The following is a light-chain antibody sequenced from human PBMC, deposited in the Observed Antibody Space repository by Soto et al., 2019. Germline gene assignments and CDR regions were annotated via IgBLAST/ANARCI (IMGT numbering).Light chain of an antibody. CDR1: RSNIGSNT. J-gene: IGLJ2*01. CDR2: SSN. Sequence: QAVVTQPPSASGTPGQRVTISCSGSRSNIGSNTVNWYQQLPGTAPKLLIYSSNQRPSGVPDRFSGSKSGTSASLAISGLQSEDEADYYCAAWDDSLKGPVFGGGTKLTVL. V-gene: IGLV1-44*01. CDR3: AAWDDSLKGPV.